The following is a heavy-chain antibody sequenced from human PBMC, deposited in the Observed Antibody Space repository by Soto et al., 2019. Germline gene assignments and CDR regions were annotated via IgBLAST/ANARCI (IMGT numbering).Heavy chain of an antibody. J-gene: IGHJ4*02. CDR3: AGGDTAIVTGDY. D-gene: IGHD5-18*01. V-gene: IGHV1-18*04. CDR1: GYTFTSYG. CDR2: ISAYNGNT. Sequence: QVQLVQSGAEVKKPGASVKVSCKASGYTFTSYGISWVRQAPGQGLEWMGWISAYNGNTNYAQKLQGRVTMSSSMSTSTAYMELRSLRSDDSAVYYCAGGDTAIVTGDYCGQGMLVTVSS.